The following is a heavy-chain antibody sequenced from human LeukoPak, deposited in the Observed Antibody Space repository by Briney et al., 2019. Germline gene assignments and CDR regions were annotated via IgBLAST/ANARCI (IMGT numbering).Heavy chain of an antibody. J-gene: IGHJ4*02. Sequence: GASVKASCKASGGTFSSYAISWVRQAPGQGLEWMGGIIPIFGTANYAQKFQGRVTITADKSTSTAYMELSSLRSEDTAVYYCASGGGEYSYGYVNFDYWGQGTLVTVSS. D-gene: IGHD5-18*01. V-gene: IGHV1-69*06. CDR1: GGTFSSYA. CDR3: ASGGGEYSYGYVNFDY. CDR2: IIPIFGTA.